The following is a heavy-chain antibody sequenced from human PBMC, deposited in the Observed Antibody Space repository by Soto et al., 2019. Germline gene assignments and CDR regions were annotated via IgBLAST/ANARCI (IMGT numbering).Heavy chain of an antibody. Sequence: QVQLVQSGAEVKKPGASVKVSCKASGYTFTSYDINWVRQATGQGLEWMGWMNPNSGTTGYAQKFQGRVTMTRNTSITTAYMELSSPRSEDTAVYYCAREISGSYRFDYWGQGTLVPVSS. D-gene: IGHD1-26*01. CDR1: GYTFTSYD. J-gene: IGHJ4*02. V-gene: IGHV1-8*01. CDR3: AREISGSYRFDY. CDR2: MNPNSGTT.